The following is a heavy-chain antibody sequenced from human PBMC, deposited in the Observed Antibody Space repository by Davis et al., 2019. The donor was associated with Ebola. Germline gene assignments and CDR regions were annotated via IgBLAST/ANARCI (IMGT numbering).Heavy chain of an antibody. V-gene: IGHV7-4-1*02. J-gene: IGHJ3*02. CDR3: ARVQGARYFDWLSGDDAFDI. Sequence: AASVKVSCKPSGYTFSNYAMSWVRQAPEQGLEWMGWININTGNPTYAQGFTGRFVFSLDTSVSTAYLQISSLKAEDSAVYYCARVQGARYFDWLSGDDAFDIWGQGTMVAVSS. D-gene: IGHD3-9*01. CDR2: ININTGNP. CDR1: GYTFSNYA.